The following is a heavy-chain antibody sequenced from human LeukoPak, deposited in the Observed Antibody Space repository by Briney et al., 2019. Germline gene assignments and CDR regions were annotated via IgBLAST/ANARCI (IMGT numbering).Heavy chain of an antibody. D-gene: IGHD2-21*02. V-gene: IGHV3-15*01. CDR3: TTDCGGDCYDAFDI. CDR1: GFTLSQYG. J-gene: IGHJ3*02. CDR2: IKSKTDGGTT. Sequence: PGGSLRLSCVASGFTLSQYGMHWVRQAPGKGLEWVGRIKSKTDGGTTDYAAPVKGRFTISRDDSKNTLYLQMNSLKTEDTAVYYCTTDCGGDCYDAFDIWGQGTMVTVSS.